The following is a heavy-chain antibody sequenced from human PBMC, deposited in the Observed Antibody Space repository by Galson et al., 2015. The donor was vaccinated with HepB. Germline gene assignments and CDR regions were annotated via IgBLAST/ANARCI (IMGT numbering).Heavy chain of an antibody. CDR1: GFAFSSYW. V-gene: IGHV3-7*01. CDR2: IKQDGSEK. D-gene: IGHD4-23*01. Sequence: ALRLSCAASGFAFSSYWMSWVRQAPGKGLEWVANIKQDGSEKYYVDSVKGRFTISRDNAKNSLYLQMNSLRAEDTAVYYCARDLGPYGGNSHSDSWGQGTLVTVSS. CDR3: ARDLGPYGGNSHSDS. J-gene: IGHJ4*02.